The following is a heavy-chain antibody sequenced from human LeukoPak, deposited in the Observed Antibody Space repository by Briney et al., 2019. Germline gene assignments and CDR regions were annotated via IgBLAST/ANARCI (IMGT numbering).Heavy chain of an antibody. J-gene: IGHJ4*02. D-gene: IGHD3-10*01. CDR2: ISYDGSTT. CDR1: GFTFSSIA. Sequence: QPGKSLRLSCAASGFTFSSIAMHWVRQAPGIGLEWVAVISYDGSTTYYADSVKGRFTISRGNSKNTLYLQMNSLRAEDTAVYYCARAKGWLFPFDYWGQGTLVTVSS. V-gene: IGHV3-30-3*01. CDR3: ARAKGWLFPFDY.